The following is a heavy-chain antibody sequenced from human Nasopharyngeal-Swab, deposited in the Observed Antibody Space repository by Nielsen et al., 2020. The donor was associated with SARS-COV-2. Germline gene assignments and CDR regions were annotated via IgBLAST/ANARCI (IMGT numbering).Heavy chain of an antibody. D-gene: IGHD3-22*01. J-gene: IGHJ3*02. CDR3: ARETIPYDSSGFDAFDI. Sequence: WIRQPPGKGLEWIGYIYYSGSTYYNPSLKSRVTISVDTSKNQFSLKLSSVTAADTAAYYCARETIPYDSSGFDAFDIWGKGTMVTVSS. V-gene: IGHV4-31*02. CDR2: IYYSGST.